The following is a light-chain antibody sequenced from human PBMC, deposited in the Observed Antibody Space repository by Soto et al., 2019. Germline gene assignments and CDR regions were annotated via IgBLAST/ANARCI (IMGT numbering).Light chain of an antibody. V-gene: IGKV3-20*01. J-gene: IGKJ2*01. CDR1: QRMSSNY. CDR2: ATS. Sequence: ELVLTQSPGTLSLSPGERATLSCRASQRMSSNYLAWYQQKPGQAPSLLIYATSSRATGSPDRFSGSGSGTDFTLTISRLEPEDSAVYFCQQYGTAPPRYTFGQGTKVDIK. CDR3: QQYGTAPPRYT.